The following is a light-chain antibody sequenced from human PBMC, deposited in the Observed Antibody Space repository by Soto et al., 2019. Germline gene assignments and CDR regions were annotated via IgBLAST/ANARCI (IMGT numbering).Light chain of an antibody. CDR3: QQYNNLPPDT. V-gene: IGKV3-20*01. J-gene: IGKJ2*01. CDR1: RSFASSY. Sequence: DMVLTQSPGTLSLSPGERATLSCRASRSFASSYLGWYQQKPGQAPRLLLYAASKRATGIPDRFSGSGSGTDFTLTITSLQSEDFAVYFCQQYNNLPPDTFGQGTKLEIK. CDR2: AAS.